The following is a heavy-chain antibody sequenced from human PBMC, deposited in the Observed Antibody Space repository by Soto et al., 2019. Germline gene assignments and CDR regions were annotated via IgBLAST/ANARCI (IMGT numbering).Heavy chain of an antibody. D-gene: IGHD2-8*01. CDR1: GFTFSGYV. Sequence: EEQLLESGGDLVQPGGSLRLSCAASGFTFSGYVMSWVRQAPGKGLEWVSAIYNSGDRTYYADSVKGRFTISRDNSKNTLYLQMNSLRAEDTAVYYCAKEEWAVWGQGTLVTVSS. V-gene: IGHV3-23*01. CDR3: AKEEWAV. J-gene: IGHJ4*02. CDR2: IYNSGDRT.